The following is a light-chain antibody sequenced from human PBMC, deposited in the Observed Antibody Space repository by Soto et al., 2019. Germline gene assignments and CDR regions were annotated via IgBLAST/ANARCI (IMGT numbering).Light chain of an antibody. CDR3: QQYNDWPPKYT. J-gene: IGKJ2*01. Sequence: EIVMTQSPVTLSVSPGERATLSCRASQSVSSNLAWYQQRRSQAPRLLIYGASTRATGIPARFSGSGSGTEFTLTISSLQSEDFAVYYCQQYNDWPPKYTFGQGTKLEIK. CDR1: QSVSSN. CDR2: GAS. V-gene: IGKV3-15*01.